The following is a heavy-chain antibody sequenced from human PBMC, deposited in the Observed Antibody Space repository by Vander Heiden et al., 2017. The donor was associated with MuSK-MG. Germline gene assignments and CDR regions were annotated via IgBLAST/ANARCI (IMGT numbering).Heavy chain of an antibody. D-gene: IGHD6-19*01. J-gene: IGHJ3*01. CDR1: GYPFTSHG. Sequence: QFQLVQSGAEVKKPGASVQVSCNASGYPFTSHGISWVRQAPGQGLEWMGWISAYNSNTNYAQKLQGRVTMTTDTSTSTAYMELRSLRSDDTAVYYCARAGTGYSSGWTPRVWGQGTMVTVSS. V-gene: IGHV1-18*01. CDR3: ARAGTGYSSGWTPRV. CDR2: ISAYNSNT.